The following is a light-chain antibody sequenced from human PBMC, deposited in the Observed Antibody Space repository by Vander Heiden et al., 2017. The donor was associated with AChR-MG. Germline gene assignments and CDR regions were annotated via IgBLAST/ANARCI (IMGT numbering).Light chain of an antibody. J-gene: IGKJ3*01. Sequence: DIVLTQSPDSLAVSLGERATINCKSSQSVLYSSNNDNYVAWYQQKPGQPPKLLISWASTRESGVPDRFSGSGSGTDFTLTISSLQAEDVAVYFCQQYYTTPRTFGPGTKVDIK. CDR3: QQYYTTPRT. CDR1: QSVLYSSNNDNY. V-gene: IGKV4-1*01. CDR2: WAS.